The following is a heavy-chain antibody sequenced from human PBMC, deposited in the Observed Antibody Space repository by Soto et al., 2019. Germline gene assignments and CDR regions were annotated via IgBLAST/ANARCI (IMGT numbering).Heavy chain of an antibody. J-gene: IGHJ4*02. CDR1: GVSIINSHW. D-gene: IGHD3-22*01. CDR2: IHHSGNT. V-gene: IGHV4-4*02. CDR3: ARDVGNYFDSTPAGQFDF. Sequence: QVQLQESGPGLVKPSETLSLTCAVSGVSIINSHWWSWVRQPPGKGLDWIGEIHHSGNTKYNPSLKSRVTISVDKPKNQFSLRLSSVTAADTAVYYCARDVGNYFDSTPAGQFDFWGQGTLVTVSS.